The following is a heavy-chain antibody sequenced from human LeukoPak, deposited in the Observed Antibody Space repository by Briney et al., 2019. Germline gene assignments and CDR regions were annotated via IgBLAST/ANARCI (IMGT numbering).Heavy chain of an antibody. V-gene: IGHV4-59*01. J-gene: IGHJ4*02. CDR3: ARNDSSGYFDY. Sequence: SETLSLACTVSGGSISSYYWSWIRQPPGKGLEWIGYSYYSGSTNYNPSLKSRVTISVDTSKNQFSLKLSSVTAADTAVYYCARNDSSGYFDYWGQGTLVTVSS. D-gene: IGHD3-22*01. CDR1: GGSISSYY. CDR2: SYYSGST.